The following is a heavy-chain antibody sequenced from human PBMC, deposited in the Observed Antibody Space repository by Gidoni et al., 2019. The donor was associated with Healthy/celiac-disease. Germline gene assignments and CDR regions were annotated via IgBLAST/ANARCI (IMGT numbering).Heavy chain of an antibody. Sequence: QVQLVASGGGVVQPGRSLRLSCAASGFTFRSYGMHWVRQAPGKGLEWVAVIWYDGSNKYYADSVKGRFTISRDNSKNTLYLQMNSLRAEDTAVYYCARDKGYSSGWHDAFDIWGQGTMVTVSS. CDR2: IWYDGSNK. CDR1: GFTFRSYG. D-gene: IGHD6-19*01. J-gene: IGHJ3*02. V-gene: IGHV3-33*01. CDR3: ARDKGYSSGWHDAFDI.